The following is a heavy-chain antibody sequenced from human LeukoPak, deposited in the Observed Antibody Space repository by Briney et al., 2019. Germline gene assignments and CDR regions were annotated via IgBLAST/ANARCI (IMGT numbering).Heavy chain of an antibody. Sequence: PGGSLRLSCTGSGFAIPNGGMAWVRQAPGKGVEWISSIGAGVTGKYYAAPVRGRFTISKDNSKKTVFLQMNSLRAEDTALYYCAKSIDSGGYPLGDSWGQGTLVIVSS. CDR1: GFAIPNGG. V-gene: IGHV3-23*01. CDR2: IGAGVTGK. D-gene: IGHD3-22*01. CDR3: AKSIDSGGYPLGDS. J-gene: IGHJ4*02.